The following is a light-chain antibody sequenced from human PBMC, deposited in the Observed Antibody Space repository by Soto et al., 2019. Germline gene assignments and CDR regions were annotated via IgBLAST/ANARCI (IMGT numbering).Light chain of an antibody. CDR2: GSS. Sequence: EILMTQSPATLSVSPGERATLSCRASESVAGHLAWYQQEPGQAPRLLIHGSSIRATGIPVRFSGSGSGTKFTLTISSLQSEDFAVYYCQQYDSWPRTFGQGTKVDIK. J-gene: IGKJ1*01. CDR1: ESVAGH. CDR3: QQYDSWPRT. V-gene: IGKV3-15*01.